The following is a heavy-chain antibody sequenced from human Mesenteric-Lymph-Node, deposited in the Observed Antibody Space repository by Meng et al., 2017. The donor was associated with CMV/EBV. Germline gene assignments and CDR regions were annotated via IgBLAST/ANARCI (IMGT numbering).Heavy chain of an antibody. D-gene: IGHD2-2*01. CDR2: ISGNGETT. V-gene: IGHV3-23*01. Sequence: GESLKISCAASGFTFSSYEMSWVRQAPRKGLEWVSSISGNGETTYYADSVKGRFTISRDNSRNTLYVQMNSLRAEDTAIYYCAKADFVVIPAAYFDFWGQGALVTVSS. CDR3: AKADFVVIPAAYFDF. CDR1: GFTFSSYE. J-gene: IGHJ4*02.